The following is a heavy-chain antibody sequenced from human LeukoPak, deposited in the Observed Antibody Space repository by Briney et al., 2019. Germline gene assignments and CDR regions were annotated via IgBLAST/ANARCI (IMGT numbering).Heavy chain of an antibody. Sequence: PGGSLRLSCADSGFTFNSYSMNWVRQAPGKGLEWVSYISNSGSTMYYADSVKGRFTISRDNAKNSLYLQMNSRRPEDAAVYYCVSASGRSQGYFGYWGQGTLVTVSS. D-gene: IGHD1-26*01. CDR3: VSASGRSQGYFGY. J-gene: IGHJ4*02. CDR2: ISNSGSTM. CDR1: GFTFNSYS. V-gene: IGHV3-48*04.